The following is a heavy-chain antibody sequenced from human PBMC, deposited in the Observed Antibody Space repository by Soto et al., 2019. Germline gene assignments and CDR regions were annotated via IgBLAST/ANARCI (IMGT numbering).Heavy chain of an antibody. V-gene: IGHV2-5*02. D-gene: IGHD3-16*01. CDR2: IYWDGYK. Sequence: QITLKESGPTLVKPTQTLTLTCAFSGFSLRTSGVGVGWIRQPPGKALEWLALIYWDGYKHYSPSLKSRLTIPEDTSKNRGVPNMTNLDPVHTATYYFAPQGGGDRILDYWGQGTLVTVSS. CDR3: APQGGGDRILDY. CDR1: GFSLRTSGVG. J-gene: IGHJ4*02.